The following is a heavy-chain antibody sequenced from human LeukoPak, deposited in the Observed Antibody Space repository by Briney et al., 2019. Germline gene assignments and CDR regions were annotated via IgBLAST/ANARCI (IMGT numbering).Heavy chain of an antibody. D-gene: IGHD2-8*01. CDR2: TFYRSKWYN. Sequence: SQTLSLTCAISGDSFSSHGAAWNWLRQSPSRGLEWLGRTFYRSKWYNDYAVSVKSRITINPDTSKNQFSLQLNSVTPDDTAVYCCARDGCPAFDYWGQGTLVTVSS. V-gene: IGHV6-1*01. CDR1: GDSFSSHGAA. CDR3: ARDGCPAFDY. J-gene: IGHJ4*02.